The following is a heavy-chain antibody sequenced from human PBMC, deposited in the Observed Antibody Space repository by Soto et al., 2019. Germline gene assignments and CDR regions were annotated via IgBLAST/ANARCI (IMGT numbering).Heavy chain of an antibody. CDR2: IWTDGSNK. V-gene: IGHV3-33*01. Sequence: QVQLVESGGGAVQPGRSLRLSCAASGFTFSSYGMHWVRQAPGKGLEWVAVIWTDGSNKYYADSVKGRFTISRDNFKNTLYLERSSLRAEDTAVYYCARDRGTRYYYYGMDVWGQGTTVTVSS. CDR3: ARDRGTRYYYYGMDV. J-gene: IGHJ6*02. D-gene: IGHD3-16*01. CDR1: GFTFSSYG.